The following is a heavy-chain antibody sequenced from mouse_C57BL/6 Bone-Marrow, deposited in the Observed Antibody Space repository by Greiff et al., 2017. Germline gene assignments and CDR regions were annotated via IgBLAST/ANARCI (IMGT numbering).Heavy chain of an antibody. Sequence: QVQLQQPGAELVMPGASVKLSCKASGYTFTSYWMHWVKQRPGQGLEWIGEIDPSDSYTNYNQKFKGKSTLTVDKSSSTAYMQLSSLTSEDSSVYYCARSYGRTLYWYFDVWGTGTTVTVSS. J-gene: IGHJ1*03. CDR2: IDPSDSYT. D-gene: IGHD1-1*01. CDR1: GYTFTSYW. CDR3: ARSYGRTLYWYFDV. V-gene: IGHV1-69*01.